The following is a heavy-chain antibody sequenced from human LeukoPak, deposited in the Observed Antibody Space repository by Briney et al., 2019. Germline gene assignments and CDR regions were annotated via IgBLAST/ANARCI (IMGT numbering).Heavy chain of an antibody. D-gene: IGHD3-10*01. CDR2: IREDGSEK. Sequence: PGGSLRLSCAASGFTFSSYWMTWVRQAPGKGLEWVANIREDGSEKYYVDSVKGRFTISRDNAKNSLYLQMNSVRAEDTAVYYCAAEYYYGSGGQGTLVTVSS. V-gene: IGHV3-7*01. CDR1: GFTFSSYW. J-gene: IGHJ4*02. CDR3: AAEYYYGS.